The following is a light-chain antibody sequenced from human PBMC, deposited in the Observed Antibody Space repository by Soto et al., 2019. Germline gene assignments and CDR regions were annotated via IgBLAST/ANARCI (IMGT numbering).Light chain of an antibody. V-gene: IGLV1-40*01. J-gene: IGLJ1*01. CDR1: SSNIGAGYH. CDR3: HSYDSSLSGSKV. Sequence: QSVLTQPPSVSGAPGQRVTISCTGSSSNIGAGYHVHWYQQLPGTAPKLLIYGNSNRPSGVPDRFSGSKSGTSASLAITGLQAEDEADYYCHSYDSSLSGSKVFGTGTKLTVL. CDR2: GNS.